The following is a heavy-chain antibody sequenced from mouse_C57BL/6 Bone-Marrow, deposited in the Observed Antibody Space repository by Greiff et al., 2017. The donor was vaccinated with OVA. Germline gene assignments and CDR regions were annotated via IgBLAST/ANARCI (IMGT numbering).Heavy chain of an antibody. J-gene: IGHJ3*01. V-gene: IGHV1-69*01. CDR3: ARSGGGSSFAY. CDR1: GYTFTSYW. D-gene: IGHD1-1*02. Sequence: VQLQQPGAELVMPGASVKLSCKASGYTFTSYWMHWVKQRPGQGLEWIGEIDPSDSYTNYNQKFKGKSTLTVDKSSSTAYMQLSSLTSEDSAVYYCARSGGGSSFAYWGQGTLVTVSA. CDR2: IDPSDSYT.